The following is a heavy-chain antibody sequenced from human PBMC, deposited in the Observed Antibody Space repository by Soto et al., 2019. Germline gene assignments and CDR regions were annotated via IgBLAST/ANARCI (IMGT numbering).Heavy chain of an antibody. V-gene: IGHV5-51*01. CDR3: ARHEFGEFDYYYYGMDV. CDR1: GYSFTSYW. D-gene: IGHD3-10*01. CDR2: IYPGDSDT. J-gene: IGHJ6*02. Sequence: PGESLKISCKGSGYSFTSYWIGWVRQMPGKGLEWMGIIYPGDSDTRYSPSFQGQVTISADKSISTAYLQWSSLKASDTAMYYCARHEFGEFDYYYYGMDVWGQGTTVTVSS.